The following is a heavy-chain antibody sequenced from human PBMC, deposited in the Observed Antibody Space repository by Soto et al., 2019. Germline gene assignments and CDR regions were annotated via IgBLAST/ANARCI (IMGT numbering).Heavy chain of an antibody. CDR3: ARGPSSSGDRPNDY. Sequence: GGSLRLSCAASGFTVSSNYMSWVRQAPGKGLEWVSVIYSGGSTYYADSVKGRFTISRDNSKNTLYLQMNSLRAEDTAVYYCARGPSSSGDRPNDYWGQGTLVTVSS. V-gene: IGHV3-66*01. CDR2: IYSGGST. CDR1: GFTVSSNY. D-gene: IGHD6-19*01. J-gene: IGHJ4*02.